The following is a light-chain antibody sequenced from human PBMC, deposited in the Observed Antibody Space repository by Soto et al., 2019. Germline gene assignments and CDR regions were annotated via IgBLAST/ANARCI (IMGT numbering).Light chain of an antibody. CDR3: ETWDSNTHTV. J-gene: IGLJ3*02. Sequence: QPVLTQLSSASASLGSSVKLTCTLSSGHSSYIIAWHQQQPGKAPRYLMKLEGSGSYNKGSGVPDRFSGSSSGADRYLTISNLQFEDEVDYYCETWDSNTHTVFGGGTKLTVL. CDR1: SGHSSYI. CDR2: LEGSGSY. V-gene: IGLV4-60*02.